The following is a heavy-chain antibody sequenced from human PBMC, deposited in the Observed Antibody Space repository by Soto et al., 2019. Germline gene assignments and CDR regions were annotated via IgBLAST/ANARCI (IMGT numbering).Heavy chain of an antibody. CDR1: GYTFTSYG. V-gene: IGHV1-18*01. Sequence: QVQLVQSGAEVKKPGASVKVSCKASGYTFTSYGISWVRQAPGQGLEWMGWISAYNGNTNYAQKLQGRVTMTTDTSPSTAYMELRSLRSDDTAVYYCASSSPGIAAADADAFDIWGQGTMVTVSS. CDR2: ISAYNGNT. D-gene: IGHD6-13*01. J-gene: IGHJ3*02. CDR3: ASSSPGIAAADADAFDI.